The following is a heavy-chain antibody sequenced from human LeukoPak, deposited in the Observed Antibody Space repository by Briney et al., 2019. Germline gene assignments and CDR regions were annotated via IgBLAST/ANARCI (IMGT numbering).Heavy chain of an antibody. CDR2: INTNTGNP. CDR3: SRGGEGMVAPSY. J-gene: IGHJ4*02. Sequence: ASVKVSCKASGYTFTSYAMHWVRQAPGQGLEWMGWINTNTGNPTYAQGFTGRFVFSLGTPVSTAYLQISSLTAEDTAVYYCSRGGEGMVAPSYWGQGTLVTVSS. V-gene: IGHV7-4-1*02. D-gene: IGHD1-26*01. CDR1: GYTFTSYA.